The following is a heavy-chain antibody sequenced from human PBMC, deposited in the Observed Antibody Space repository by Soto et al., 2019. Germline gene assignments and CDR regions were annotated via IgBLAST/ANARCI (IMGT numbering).Heavy chain of an antibody. D-gene: IGHD2-15*01. CDR1: GFIVSSTY. V-gene: IGHV3-66*01. CDR3: AREPRYCRGGSGSFTGDAYYL. J-gene: IGHJ3*01. CDR2: ISNGGDK. Sequence: EVQLVESGGGLVQPGGSLRLSCAASGFIVSSTYMSWVRQAPGKGLEWVSVISNGGDKHYADSVKGRFGLSRDISNNTMQVQMSSLTPVDTDVYYGAREPRYCRGGSGSFTGDAYYLLGQGTMVTVAS.